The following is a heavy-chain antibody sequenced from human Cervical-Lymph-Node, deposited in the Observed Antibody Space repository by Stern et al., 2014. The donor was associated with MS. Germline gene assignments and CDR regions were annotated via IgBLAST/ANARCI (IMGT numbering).Heavy chain of an antibody. J-gene: IGHJ6*02. CDR1: GYTFTGYY. Sequence: VQLVQSGAEVKKPGASVKVSCKASGYTFTGYYMHWVRQAPGQRLELMGRINPNSGGTNYAQKFQGRVTMTRDTSISTAYMELSRLRSDDTAVYYCARDLVDGDYLYYYYGMDVWGQGTTVTVSS. D-gene: IGHD4-17*01. CDR2: INPNSGGT. V-gene: IGHV1-2*06. CDR3: ARDLVDGDYLYYYYGMDV.